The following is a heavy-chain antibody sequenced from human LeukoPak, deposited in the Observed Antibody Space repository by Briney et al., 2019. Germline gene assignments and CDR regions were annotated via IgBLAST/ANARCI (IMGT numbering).Heavy chain of an antibody. D-gene: IGHD5-24*01. CDR2: ISTTNSYI. CDR3: ARTGDGYSSFSYYYYMDV. V-gene: IGHV3-21*01. CDR1: GFTFSSYP. Sequence: GGSLRLSCAASGFTFSSYPLNWVRQAPGKGLEWVSSISTTNSYIYYADSVKGRFTISRDNAKKSLYLQVNSLRAEDTAVYYCARTGDGYSSFSYYYYMDVWGKGTTVSVSS. J-gene: IGHJ6*03.